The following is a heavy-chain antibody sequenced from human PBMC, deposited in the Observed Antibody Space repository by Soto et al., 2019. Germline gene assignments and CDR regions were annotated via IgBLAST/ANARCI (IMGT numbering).Heavy chain of an antibody. CDR1: GYTFTSYD. V-gene: IGHV1-8*01. J-gene: IGHJ3*02. Sequence: QVPLVQSGAEVKKPGASVKVSCKTSGYTFTSYDINWVRQATGQGLEWMGWMNPNSGNTADAQKLRGRVTMTRNTSISTAYMELSRLRSEDTAVYYCATERSSGAFDIWGQGKMVTVSS. D-gene: IGHD1-26*01. CDR2: MNPNSGNT. CDR3: ATERSSGAFDI.